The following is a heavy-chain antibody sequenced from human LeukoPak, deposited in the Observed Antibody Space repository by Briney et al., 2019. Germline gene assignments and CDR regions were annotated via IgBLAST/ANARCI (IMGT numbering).Heavy chain of an antibody. V-gene: IGHV3-23*01. CDR2: IRGSGGST. J-gene: IGHJ1*01. CDR1: GFTFISDA. Sequence: GGALRLSCAASGFTFISDAMSWVRQAPGKGLEGVSAIRGSGGSTYYADSVKGRFTSSRDNSKNTLYLQMNSLRPEDTAVYYCAKPPLRSGYSYGSAEYFQHWGQGTLVTVSS. CDR3: AKPPLRSGYSYGSAEYFQH. D-gene: IGHD5-18*01.